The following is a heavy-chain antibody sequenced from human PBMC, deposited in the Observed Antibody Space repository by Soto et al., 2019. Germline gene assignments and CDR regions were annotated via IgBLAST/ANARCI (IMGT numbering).Heavy chain of an antibody. V-gene: IGHV1-8*01. Sequence: ASVKVSCKXSGYTFTSYDINWVRQATGQGLEWMGWMNPNSGNTGYAQKFQGRVTMTRNTSISTAYMELSSLRSEDTAVYYCAREVRTSRIAVAGTLRYWGQGTLVTVSS. CDR2: MNPNSGNT. CDR3: AREVRTSRIAVAGTLRY. D-gene: IGHD6-19*01. CDR1: GYTFTSYD. J-gene: IGHJ4*02.